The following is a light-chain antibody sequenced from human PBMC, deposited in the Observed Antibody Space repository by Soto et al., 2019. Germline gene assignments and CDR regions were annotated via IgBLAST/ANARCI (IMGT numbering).Light chain of an antibody. V-gene: IGLV2-23*01. Sequence: QSALTQPPSASGSPGQSVSFSCTGTSSDVGAYNYVSWYQQRPGKAPKLIIYEGSKRPSGVSNRFSGSKSGNTASLTISGLQAEDEADYYCCSYAGSSTLVFGGGTKVTVL. CDR3: CSYAGSSTLV. CDR1: SSDVGAYNY. CDR2: EGS. J-gene: IGLJ3*02.